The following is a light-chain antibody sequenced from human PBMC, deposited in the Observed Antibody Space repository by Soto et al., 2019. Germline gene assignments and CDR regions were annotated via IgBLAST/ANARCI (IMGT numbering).Light chain of an antibody. CDR2: GAS. J-gene: IGKJ5*01. Sequence: EIVLTQSPGTLSLSPGERAILSCRASQSMSINYLAWYQQKPGQAPRLLVYGASNRATGIPDRFSGSGSGTDFTLTISRLEPEDFAVYYCQQYNNSPLTFGQGTRLEIK. CDR3: QQYNNSPLT. V-gene: IGKV3-20*01. CDR1: QSMSINY.